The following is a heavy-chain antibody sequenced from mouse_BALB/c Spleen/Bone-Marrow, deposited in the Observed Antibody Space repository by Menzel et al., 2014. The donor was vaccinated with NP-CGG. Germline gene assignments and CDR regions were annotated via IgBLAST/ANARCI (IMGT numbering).Heavy chain of an antibody. D-gene: IGHD1-1*01. CDR1: GYTFTRYT. CDR2: IIPNSGYS. J-gene: IGHJ4*01. CDR3: TIRYCAMDY. Sequence: QVHVKQSGAELARPGASVKMSCQASGYTFTRYTMHWEKKRPGQGLEWIGYIIPNSGYSNYNQKFKDKATLTADKSSSTAYMQLSSVTSEDSAVYYCTIRYCAMDYWGQGTSVTVSS. V-gene: IGHV1-4*01.